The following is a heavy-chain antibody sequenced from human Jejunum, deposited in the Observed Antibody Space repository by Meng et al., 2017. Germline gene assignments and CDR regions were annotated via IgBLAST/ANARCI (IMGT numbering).Heavy chain of an antibody. V-gene: IGHV1-3*01. CDR2: INAANGDT. Sequence: HVWFYHSGGGVTGPGASVSLSCKSYGYTFTDNAVHWVRQAPGQGLEWMGWINAANGDTKYSLKFQERITITRDTFARTAYMGLRSLESEDTAVYYCASHTWGLYFFEFWGQGTLVTVSS. J-gene: IGHJ4*02. D-gene: IGHD1-26*01. CDR1: GYTFTDNA. CDR3: ASHTWGLYFFEF.